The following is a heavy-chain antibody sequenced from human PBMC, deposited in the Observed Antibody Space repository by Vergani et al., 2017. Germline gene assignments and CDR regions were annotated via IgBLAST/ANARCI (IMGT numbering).Heavy chain of an antibody. D-gene: IGHD2-2*01. J-gene: IGHJ4*02. V-gene: IGHV3-23*01. Sequence: EVQLLESGGGLVQPGGSLRLSCAASGFTFSSYAMSWVRQAPGKGLEWVSAISGSGGSTYYADSVKGRFTISRDNSKNTLYLQMNSLRAEDTAVYYCARGGRYCSSTSCYLYYWGQGTLVTVSS. CDR1: GFTFSSYA. CDR2: ISGSGGST. CDR3: ARGGRYCSSTSCYLYY.